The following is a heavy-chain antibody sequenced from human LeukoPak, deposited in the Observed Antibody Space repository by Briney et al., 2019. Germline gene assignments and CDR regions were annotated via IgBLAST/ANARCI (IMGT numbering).Heavy chain of an antibody. D-gene: IGHD3-9*01. J-gene: IGHJ6*02. CDR3: ARDLTYYDILTGYYPSYYYGMDV. CDR2: ISAYNGNT. Sequence: ASVKVSCKASGYTFTSYGISWVRQAPGQGLAWMGWISAYNGNTNYAQKLQGRVTMTTDTSTSTAYMELRSLRSDDTAVYYCARDLTYYDILTGYYPSYYYGMDVWGQGTTVTVSS. CDR1: GYTFTSYG. V-gene: IGHV1-18*01.